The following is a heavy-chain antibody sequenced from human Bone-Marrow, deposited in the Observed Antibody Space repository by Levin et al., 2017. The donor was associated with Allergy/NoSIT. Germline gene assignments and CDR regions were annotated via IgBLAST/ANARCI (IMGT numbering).Heavy chain of an antibody. J-gene: IGHJ4*02. Sequence: SQTLSLTCTVSGGSISSYYWSWIRQPPGKGLEWIGYIYYSGSTNYNPSLKSRVTISVDTSKNQFSLKLSSVTAADTAVYYCARSYSSSWTELGGYWGQGTLVTVSS. CDR2: IYYSGST. D-gene: IGHD6-13*01. CDR3: ARSYSSSWTELGGY. V-gene: IGHV4-59*01. CDR1: GGSISSYY.